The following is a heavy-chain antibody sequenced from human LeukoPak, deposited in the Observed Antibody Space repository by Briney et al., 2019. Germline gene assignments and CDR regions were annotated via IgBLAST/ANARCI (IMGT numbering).Heavy chain of an antibody. V-gene: IGHV1-18*01. CDR1: GYTFTSYG. CDR2: ISAYNGNT. Sequence: ASVKVSCKASGYTFTSYGISWVRQAPGQGLEWMGWISAYNGNTNYAQKLQGRVTMTTDTSTSTAYMELRSLRSDDTAVYYCARDFAIIAAAGNFDYWGQGTLVTVSS. CDR3: ARDFAIIAAAGNFDY. J-gene: IGHJ4*02. D-gene: IGHD6-13*01.